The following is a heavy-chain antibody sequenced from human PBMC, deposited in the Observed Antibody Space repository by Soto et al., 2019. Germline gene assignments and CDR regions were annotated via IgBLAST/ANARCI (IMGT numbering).Heavy chain of an antibody. J-gene: IGHJ4*02. D-gene: IGHD6-13*01. CDR2: ISHSGST. Sequence: SETLSLTCTVSGGAISSFYWTWIRRPPGKGLEWIGYISHSGSTNYNPALKSRVTISLDTSKNQLSLRLNSVTAADTAVYYCGRDRIAAGTVDSWGQGTLVTVSS. CDR1: GGAISSFY. CDR3: GRDRIAAGTVDS. V-gene: IGHV4-59*01.